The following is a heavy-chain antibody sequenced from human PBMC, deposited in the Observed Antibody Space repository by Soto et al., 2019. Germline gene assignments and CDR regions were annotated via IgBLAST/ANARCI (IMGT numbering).Heavy chain of an antibody. J-gene: IGHJ3*02. CDR2: ISAYNGNT. D-gene: IGHD3-22*01. Sequence: GASVKVTCKASGYTFTSYGISWVRQAPGQGLEWMGWISAYNGNTNYAQKLRGRVTMTTDTSTSTAYMELRSLRSDDTAVYYCARDYPLTMIVVVIAAPHAFDIWGQGTMVTVSS. CDR1: GYTFTSYG. CDR3: ARDYPLTMIVVVIAAPHAFDI. V-gene: IGHV1-18*01.